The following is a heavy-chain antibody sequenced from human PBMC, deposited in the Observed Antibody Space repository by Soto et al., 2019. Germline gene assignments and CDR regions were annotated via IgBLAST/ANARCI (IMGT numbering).Heavy chain of an antibody. CDR1: GFTFSSYG. CDR3: AKDRVECRRWPYYYYYGMDV. Sequence: QVQLVESGGGVVQPGRSLRLSCAASGFTFSSYGMHWVRQAPGKGLEWVAVISYDGSNKYYADSVKGRFTISRDNSKNTLYRQMNRLRAEDTGVYYCAKDRVECRRWPYYYYYGMDVWGQGTTVTVS. J-gene: IGHJ6*02. D-gene: IGHD3-3*01. CDR2: ISYDGSNK. V-gene: IGHV3-30*18.